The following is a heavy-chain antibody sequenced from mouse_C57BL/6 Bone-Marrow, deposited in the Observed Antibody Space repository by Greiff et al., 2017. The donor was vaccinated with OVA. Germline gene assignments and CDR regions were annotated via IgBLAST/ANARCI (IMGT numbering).Heavy chain of an antibody. Sequence: VQLQQPGAELVKPGASVKLSCKASGYTFTSYWMQWVKQRPGQGLEWIGEIDPSDSYTNYNQKFKGKATLTVDTSSSTAYMQLSSLTSEDSAVYYCARYSDSSGWYYAMDYWGQGTSVTVSS. CDR3: ARYSDSSGWYYAMDY. V-gene: IGHV1-50*01. CDR2: IDPSDSYT. J-gene: IGHJ4*01. CDR1: GYTFTSYW. D-gene: IGHD3-2*02.